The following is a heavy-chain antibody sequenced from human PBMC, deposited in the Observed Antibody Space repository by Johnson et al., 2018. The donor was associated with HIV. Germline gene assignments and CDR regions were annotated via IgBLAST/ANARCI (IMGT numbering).Heavy chain of an antibody. CDR2: ISWDGGST. CDR1: GFTFDDYA. V-gene: IGHV3-43D*03. D-gene: IGHD3-22*01. CDR3: ARDKSSGYFDAFDI. Sequence: VQLVESGGVVVQPGGSLRLSCAASGFTFDDYAMHWVHQAPGKGLEWVSLISWDGGSTYYADSVKGRITISRDNSKNSLYLQMNSLRAEDTALYYCARDKSSGYFDAFDIWGQGTMVTVSS. J-gene: IGHJ3*02.